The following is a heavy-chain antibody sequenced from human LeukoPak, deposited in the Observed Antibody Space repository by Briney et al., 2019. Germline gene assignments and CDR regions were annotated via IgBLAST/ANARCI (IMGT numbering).Heavy chain of an antibody. D-gene: IGHD1-1*01. CDR1: GGSISSYY. V-gene: IGHV4-59*08. CDR3: TRRGRNNWGEGNDY. J-gene: IGHJ4*02. CDR2: INDSGST. Sequence: SETLSLTCTVSGGSISSYYWSWIRQPPGKGLEWIGCINDSGSTNSNPSLKSRVTMSVDTSKNQFSLKLSSVTAADTAVYYCTRRGRNNWGEGNDYWGQGTLVTVSS.